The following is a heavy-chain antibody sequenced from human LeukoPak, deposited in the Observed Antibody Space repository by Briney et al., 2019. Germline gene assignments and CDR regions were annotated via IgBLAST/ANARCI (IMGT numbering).Heavy chain of an antibody. V-gene: IGHV4-34*08. CDR3: ARPRLLYGSGPILV. J-gene: IGHJ4*02. CDR1: GFTFNSYW. Sequence: GSLRLSCAASGFTFNSYWMSWVRQAPGKGLEWIGEFSHSGFPIYNPSLEGRATISIDASKNQFSLRLTSVTAADTAVYYCARPRLLYGSGPILVWGQGTLVTVSS. CDR2: FSHSGFP. D-gene: IGHD3-10*01.